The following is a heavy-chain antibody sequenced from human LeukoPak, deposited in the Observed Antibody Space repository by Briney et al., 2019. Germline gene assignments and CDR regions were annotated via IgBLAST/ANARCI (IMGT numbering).Heavy chain of an antibody. J-gene: IGHJ4*02. V-gene: IGHV3-9*01. CDR2: ISWDSGSI. CDR3: AKDLLGNYYDSSGYIDY. Sequence: GRSLRLSCAASGFTFDDYAVHWVRQAPGKGLEWVSGISWDSGSIGYADSVKGRFTISRDNAKNSLYLQMNSLRAEDTALYYCAKDLLGNYYDSSGYIDYWGQGTPVTVSS. CDR1: GFTFDDYA. D-gene: IGHD3-22*01.